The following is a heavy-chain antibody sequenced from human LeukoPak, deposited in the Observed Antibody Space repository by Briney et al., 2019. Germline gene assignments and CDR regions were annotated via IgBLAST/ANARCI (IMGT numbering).Heavy chain of an antibody. CDR3: ARVSVNYYDSSGLDY. J-gene: IGHJ4*02. V-gene: IGHV3-21*01. CDR2: ISSSSSYI. Sequence: KSGGSLRLSCAAAGFTFSSYSMKWVRQAPGKGLGWVSSISSSSSYIYYADSVKGRLTISRDNAKNSLYLQMNSLRAEDTAVYYCARVSVNYYDSSGLDYWGQGTLVTVSS. D-gene: IGHD3-22*01. CDR1: GFTFSSYS.